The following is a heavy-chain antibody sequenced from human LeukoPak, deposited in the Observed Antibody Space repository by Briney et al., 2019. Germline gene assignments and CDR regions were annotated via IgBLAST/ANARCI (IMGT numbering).Heavy chain of an antibody. CDR3: ARPSSYSSAWGSDH. J-gene: IGHJ4*02. CDR2: INEDGSQK. Sequence: GGSLRLSCVTSGFTFSSYWMSWVRQAQGKGLEWVANINEDGSQKNYVDSIKGRLTISRDNAKNSVYLQMDSLRVDDTAVYYCARPSSYSSAWGSDHWGQETVVTVRS. CDR1: GFTFSSYW. V-gene: IGHV3-7*01. D-gene: IGHD6-19*01.